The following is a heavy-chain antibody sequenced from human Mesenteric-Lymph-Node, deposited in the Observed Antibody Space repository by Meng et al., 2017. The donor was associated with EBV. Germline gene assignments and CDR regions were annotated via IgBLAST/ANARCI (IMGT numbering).Heavy chain of an antibody. J-gene: IGHJ4*02. V-gene: IGHV2-5*02. CDR2: ICWDDDY. CDR3: ARIWITLDH. CDR1: GLSVITSGMA. D-gene: IGHD3-10*01. Sequence: QINSKEDGPPGVNTKQSVTLTGILSGLSVITSGMAAGGVRQPQGKAQEWRALICWDDDYRYSPSLKSRLTISRDTSENQVVLTMTNMAPEDTATYYCARIWITLDHWGQGALVTVSS.